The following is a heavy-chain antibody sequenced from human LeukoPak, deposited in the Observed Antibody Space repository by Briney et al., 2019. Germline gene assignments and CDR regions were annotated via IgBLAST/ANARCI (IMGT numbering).Heavy chain of an antibody. V-gene: IGHV4-31*03. CDR3: ARLGDFWSGNPIDY. Sequence: SETLSLTCTVSGGSISSGGYYWSWIRQHPGKGLEGIGYIYYSGSTYYNPSLKSRVTISVDTSKNQFSLKLSSVTAADTAVYYCARLGDFWSGNPIDYWGQGTLVTVSS. D-gene: IGHD3-3*01. CDR1: GGSISSGGYY. J-gene: IGHJ4*02. CDR2: IYYSGST.